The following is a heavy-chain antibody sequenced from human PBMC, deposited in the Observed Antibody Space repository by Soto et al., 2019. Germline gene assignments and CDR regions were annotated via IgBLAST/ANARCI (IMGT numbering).Heavy chain of an antibody. CDR1: GFTVSGYA. J-gene: IGHJ4*02. CDR3: ATTLWSAYCDY. D-gene: IGHD2-21*01. V-gene: IGHV3-30-3*01. Sequence: QVQLVESGGGVVQPGRSLRLSCSASGFTVSGYAMHWVRQAPGKGLEWVAVISYDGSNNYHADSVKGRFTISRDNSNNTLFLQMNSLRAEDTAVYYCATTLWSAYCDYWVQGTLVTVSS. CDR2: ISYDGSNN.